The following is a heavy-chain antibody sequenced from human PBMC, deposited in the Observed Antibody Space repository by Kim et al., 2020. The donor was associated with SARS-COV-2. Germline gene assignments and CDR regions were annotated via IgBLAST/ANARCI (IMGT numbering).Heavy chain of an antibody. Sequence: SETLSLTCSVSGGSVNSASFYWGWIRQHPQKGLEWLGYIYYSGQTYYNLSLKSRVTLSVDTSNNQFSLWLTSSTAADPVTYFCARVNVDSRSLPPYSMD. D-gene: IGHD6-13*01. CDR2: IYYSGQT. CDR1: GGSVNSASFY. V-gene: IGHV4-31*03. CDR3: ARVNVDSRSLPPYSMD. J-gene: IGHJ6*01.